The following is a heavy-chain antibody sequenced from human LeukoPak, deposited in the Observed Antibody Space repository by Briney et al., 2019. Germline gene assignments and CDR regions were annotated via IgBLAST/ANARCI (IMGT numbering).Heavy chain of an antibody. Sequence: ASVKVSCKASGYTFTSYGISWVRQAPGQGLEWMGWISAYNGNTNYAQKLQGGVTMTTDTSTSTAYMELRSLRSDDTAVYYCARDRRLDCGGDCFPGYWGQGTLVTVSS. CDR1: GYTFTSYG. J-gene: IGHJ4*02. V-gene: IGHV1-18*01. CDR3: ARDRRLDCGGDCFPGY. CDR2: ISAYNGNT. D-gene: IGHD2-21*01.